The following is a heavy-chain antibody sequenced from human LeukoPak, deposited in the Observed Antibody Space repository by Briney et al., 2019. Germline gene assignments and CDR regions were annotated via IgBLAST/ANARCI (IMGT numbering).Heavy chain of an antibody. CDR1: GYTFTDYY. J-gene: IGHJ4*02. CDR2: INPNSGGT. CDR3: ARGDYYDSSGLWNY. V-gene: IGHV1-2*04. D-gene: IGHD3-22*01. Sequence: GASVKVSCKASGYTFTDYYMHWVRQAPGRGLEGMGWINPNSGGTNYAQKFQGWVTMTRDTSISTAYMELSRLRSDDTAVYYCARGDYYDSSGLWNYWGQGTLVTVSS.